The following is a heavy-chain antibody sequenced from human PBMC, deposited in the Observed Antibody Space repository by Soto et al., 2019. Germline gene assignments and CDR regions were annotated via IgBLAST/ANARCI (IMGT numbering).Heavy chain of an antibody. CDR1: GGSISSYY. Sequence: TSETLSLTCTVSGGSISSYYWSWIRQPPGKGLEWIGYIYYSGSTNYNPSLKSRVTISVDTSKNQFSLKLSSVTAADTAVYYCARYSTTVTTASWYFDLWGGGTLVTVSS. J-gene: IGHJ2*01. D-gene: IGHD4-17*01. V-gene: IGHV4-59*08. CDR2: IYYSGST. CDR3: ARYSTTVTTASWYFDL.